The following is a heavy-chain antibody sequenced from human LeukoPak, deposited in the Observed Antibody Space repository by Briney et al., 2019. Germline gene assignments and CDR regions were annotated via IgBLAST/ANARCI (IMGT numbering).Heavy chain of an antibody. CDR3: ATFVGIVSGTYTVPGGLLV. CDR2: IKHDRTEK. J-gene: IGHJ6*04. CDR1: EFSPTNFW. V-gene: IGHV3-7*01. Sequence: QPGGSLRLSCVASEFSPTNFWMTWVRRAPGRGLEWVATIKHDRTEKFYVDSVKGRFTISRDNAKNLLYLQMNSLRAEDTAVYYCATFVGIVSGTYTVPGGLLVWGKGTTVTVSS. D-gene: IGHD2-2*03.